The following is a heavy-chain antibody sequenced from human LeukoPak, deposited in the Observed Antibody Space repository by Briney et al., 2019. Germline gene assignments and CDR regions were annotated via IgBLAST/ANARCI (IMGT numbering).Heavy chain of an antibody. CDR2: ISGSGGST. J-gene: IGHJ4*02. V-gene: IGHV3-23*01. D-gene: IGHD2-21*01. CDR1: GFTFSSYA. Sequence: GGSLRLSCAASGFTFSSYAMSWVRQAPGKGLEWDSAISGSGGSTYYADSVKGRFTISRDNSKNTLYLQMNSLRAEDTAVYYCARVIFVVVIANALDYWGQGTLVTVSP. CDR3: ARVIFVVVIANALDY.